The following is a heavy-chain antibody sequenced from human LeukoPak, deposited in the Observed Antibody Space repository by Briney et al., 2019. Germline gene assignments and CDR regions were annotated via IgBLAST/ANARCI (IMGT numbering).Heavy chain of an antibody. CDR1: GFTVSSNY. J-gene: IGHJ4*02. CDR3: ARGPHYFDS. CDR2: IYSGGST. V-gene: IGHV3-53*01. Sequence: GGSLRLSCAASGFTVSSNYMTWVRQAPGKGLEWVSVIYSGGSTYYADSVKGRFTISRDNSKNTLYLQMDSLRVADTAVYYCARGPHYFDSWGQGTLVTVSS.